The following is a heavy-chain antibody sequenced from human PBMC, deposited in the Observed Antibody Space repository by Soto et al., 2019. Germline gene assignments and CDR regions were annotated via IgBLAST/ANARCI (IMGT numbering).Heavy chain of an antibody. D-gene: IGHD5-12*01. Sequence: QLQLQESGPGLVKPSETLSLTCTVSGGSISSSSYYWGWIRQPPGKGLEWIGSIYYSGSTYYNPSLKSRFTISVDTSKNQFSLKLSSVTAADTAVYYCARQIDWLDAFDIWGQGTMVTVSS. CDR3: ARQIDWLDAFDI. V-gene: IGHV4-39*01. J-gene: IGHJ3*02. CDR2: IYYSGST. CDR1: GGSISSSSYY.